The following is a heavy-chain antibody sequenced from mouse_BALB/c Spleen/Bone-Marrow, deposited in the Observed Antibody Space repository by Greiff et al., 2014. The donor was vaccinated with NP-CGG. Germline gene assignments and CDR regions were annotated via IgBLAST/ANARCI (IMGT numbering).Heavy chain of an antibody. Sequence: VQLQQSGAELVKPGASVKLSCTASGFNIKDAYMHWVKQRPEQGLEWIGRIDPANGNTKYDPKFQGKATITADTSSNTAYLQLFSLTSEDTAVYYRARTPRATFYFDYWGQGTTLTVSS. D-gene: IGHD3-1*01. J-gene: IGHJ2*01. CDR2: IDPANGNT. CDR3: ARTPRATFYFDY. CDR1: GFNIKDAY. V-gene: IGHV14-3*02.